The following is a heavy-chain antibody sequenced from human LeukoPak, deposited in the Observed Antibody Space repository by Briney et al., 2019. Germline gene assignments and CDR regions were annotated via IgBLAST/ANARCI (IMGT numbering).Heavy chain of an antibody. D-gene: IGHD3-22*01. CDR2: INPSGSIT. V-gene: IGHV1-46*01. CDR3: ARVPFVYYDSSGSL. Sequence: ASVKVSCKASGFTFTSYSMQWVRQAPGQRLEWMGIINPSGSITSYTQKFQGRVTITRDTSTSTVYMELSSLRSDDTAVYYCARVPFVYYDSSGSLWGQGTLVTVSS. J-gene: IGHJ4*02. CDR1: GFTFTSYS.